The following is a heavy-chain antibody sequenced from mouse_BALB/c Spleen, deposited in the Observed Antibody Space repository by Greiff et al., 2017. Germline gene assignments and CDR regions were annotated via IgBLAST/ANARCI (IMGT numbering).Heavy chain of an antibody. CDR1: GYAFTNYL. CDR2: INPGSGGT. Sequence: LVESGAELVRPGTSVKVSCKASGYAFTNYLIEWVKQRPGQGLEWIGVINPGSGGTNYNEKFKGKATLTADKSSSTAYMQLSSLTSDDSAVYFCARTTAYFDYWGQGTTLTVSS. J-gene: IGHJ2*01. CDR3: ARTTAYFDY. D-gene: IGHD1-2*01. V-gene: IGHV1-54*01.